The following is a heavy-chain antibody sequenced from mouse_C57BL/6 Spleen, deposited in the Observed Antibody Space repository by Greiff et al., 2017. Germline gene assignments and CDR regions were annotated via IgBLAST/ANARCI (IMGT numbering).Heavy chain of an antibody. D-gene: IGHD2-4*01. V-gene: IGHV1-82*01. J-gene: IGHJ2*01. Sequence: VQLQQSGPELVKPGASVKISCKASGYAFSSSWMNWVKQRPGKGLEWIGRIYPGDGDTNYNGKFKGKATLTADKSSSTAYMQLSSLTSEDSAVYFCARSYYDDYFDYWGQGTTLTVSS. CDR2: IYPGDGDT. CDR3: ARSYYDDYFDY. CDR1: GYAFSSSW.